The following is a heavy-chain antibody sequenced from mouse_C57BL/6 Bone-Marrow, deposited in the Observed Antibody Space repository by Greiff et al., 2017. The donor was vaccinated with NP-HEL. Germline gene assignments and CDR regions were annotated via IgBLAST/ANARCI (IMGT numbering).Heavy chain of an antibody. J-gene: IGHJ1*03. CDR3: ARTITTVVADDWYFDV. CDR2: ISSGSSTI. D-gene: IGHD1-1*01. Sequence: EVHLVESGGGLVKPGGSLKLSCAASGFTFSDYGMHWVRQAPEKGLEWVAYISSGSSTIYYADTVKGRFTISRDNAKNTLFLQMTSLRSEDTAMYYCARTITTVVADDWYFDVWGTGTTVTVSS. V-gene: IGHV5-17*01. CDR1: GFTFSDYG.